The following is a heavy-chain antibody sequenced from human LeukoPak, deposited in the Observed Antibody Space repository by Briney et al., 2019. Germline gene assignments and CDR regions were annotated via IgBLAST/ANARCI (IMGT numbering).Heavy chain of an antibody. CDR2: INPNSGGT. Sequence: GASVNVSCKASGFRFSSFGVSWVRQAPGQGLEWMGWINPNSGGTNYAQKFQGRVTMTRDTSISTAYMELSRLRSDDTAVYYCARDLELAPHNLDYWGQGTLVTVSS. CDR3: ARDLELAPHNLDY. CDR1: GFRFSSFG. D-gene: IGHD1-7*01. V-gene: IGHV1-2*02. J-gene: IGHJ4*02.